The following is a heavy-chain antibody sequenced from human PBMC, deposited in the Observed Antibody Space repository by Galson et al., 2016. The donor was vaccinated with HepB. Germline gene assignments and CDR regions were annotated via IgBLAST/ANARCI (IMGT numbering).Heavy chain of an antibody. CDR2: IHNSGST. V-gene: IGHV4-59*11. Sequence: SETLSLTCTVSGDSISSHYWGWIRQPPGKGLEWIGYIHNSGSTNYNPFLKSRVTIAVDTSKNQFSLKLSSVTAADTAVYYCARDEGFYNGMDVWGQGTLVTVSS. J-gene: IGHJ4*02. D-gene: IGHD2-2*02. CDR1: GDSISSHY. CDR3: ARDEGFYNGMDV.